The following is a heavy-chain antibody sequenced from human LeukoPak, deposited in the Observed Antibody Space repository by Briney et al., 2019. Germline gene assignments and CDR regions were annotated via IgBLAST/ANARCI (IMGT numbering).Heavy chain of an antibody. CDR1: GFTFSNAW. J-gene: IGHJ4*02. Sequence: GGSLRLSCAASGFTFSNAWMSWVRQAPGKGLEWVGRIKSKTDGETTDYAAPVKGRFTISRDDSKNTLYLQMNSLKTEDTAVYYCTTDGMATPNFDYWGQGTLVTVSS. CDR3: TTDGMATPNFDY. D-gene: IGHD5-24*01. V-gene: IGHV3-15*01. CDR2: IKSKTDGETT.